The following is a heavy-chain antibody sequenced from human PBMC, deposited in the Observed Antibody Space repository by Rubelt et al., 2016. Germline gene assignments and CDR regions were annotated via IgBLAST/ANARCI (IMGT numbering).Heavy chain of an antibody. CDR2: IYYSGST. V-gene: IGHV4-31*03. D-gene: IGHD1-26*01. J-gene: IGHJ4*02. CDR3: ARWPSPVGANIYSH. Sequence: QVQLQESGPGLVKPSQTLSLTCTVSGGSISSGGYYWSWIRQHPGKCLEWIGYIYYSGSTYYNPSLKSRVTLSVDTSKTQFSLKLSSVTAADTAVYYCARWPSPVGANIYSHWGQGTLVTVSS. CDR1: GGSISSGGYY.